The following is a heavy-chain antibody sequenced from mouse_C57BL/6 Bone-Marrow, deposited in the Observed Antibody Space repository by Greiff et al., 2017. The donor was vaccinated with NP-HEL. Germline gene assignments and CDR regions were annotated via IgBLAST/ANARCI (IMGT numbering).Heavy chain of an antibody. J-gene: IGHJ4*01. CDR3: TYGNYYNAMDY. CDR2: IYPGNSDT. CDR1: GYTFTSYW. D-gene: IGHD2-1*01. V-gene: IGHV1-5*01. Sequence: VQLMQSGTVLARPGASVKMSCTTSGYTFTSYWMHWVKQRPGQGLEWIGAIYPGNSDTSYNHKFKGKAKLTAVTSASTAYMQLSSLTNEDSAVYDSTYGNYYNAMDYGGQGTAVTVSS.